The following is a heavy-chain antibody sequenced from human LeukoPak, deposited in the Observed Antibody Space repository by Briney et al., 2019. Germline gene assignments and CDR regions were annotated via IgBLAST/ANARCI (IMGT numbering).Heavy chain of an antibody. CDR3: ATVLHTSMTTWAAFDT. Sequence: PAGSLRLSCAASGLTFSNFAMTWVRQTPGKGLEWVSALSASGGGTFYAPSVEGRFTISRDNSKNTVSLQMNSLRAEDTALYYCATVLHTSMTTWAAFDTWGQGTMVTVSS. CDR1: GLTFSNFA. V-gene: IGHV3-23*01. CDR2: LSASGGGT. D-gene: IGHD5-18*01. J-gene: IGHJ3*02.